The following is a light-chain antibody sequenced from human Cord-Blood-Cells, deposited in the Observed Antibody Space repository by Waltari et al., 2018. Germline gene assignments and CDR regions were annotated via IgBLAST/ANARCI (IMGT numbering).Light chain of an antibody. CDR3: SSYTSSSTWV. CDR1: SCDVGGHNY. V-gene: IGLV2-14*01. CDR2: DVS. Sequence: QSALTQPAVVSVSPGQSISISCTGTSCDVGGHNYVFWYQQHPGKAPKLMIYDVSKLPSGVSNRFSGSKSGNTASLTISGLQAEDEADYYCSSYTSSSTWVVGGGTKLTVL. J-gene: IGLJ3*02.